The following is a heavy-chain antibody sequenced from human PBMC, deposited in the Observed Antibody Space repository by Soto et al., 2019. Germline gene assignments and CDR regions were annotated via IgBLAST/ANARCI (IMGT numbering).Heavy chain of an antibody. D-gene: IGHD6-13*01. CDR2: IYYSGST. V-gene: IGHV4-59*08. J-gene: IGHJ6*02. CDR3: ARHGEQQLEDYYYGMDV. CDR1: GGSISSYY. Sequence: SETLSLTCTVSGGSISSYYWSWIRQPPGKGLEWIGYIYYSGSTNYNPSLKSRVTISVDTSKNQFSLKLSSVTAADTAVYYCARHGEQQLEDYYYGMDVWGQGTTVTVSS.